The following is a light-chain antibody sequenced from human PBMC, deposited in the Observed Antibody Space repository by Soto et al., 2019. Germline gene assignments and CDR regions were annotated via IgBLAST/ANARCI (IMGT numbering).Light chain of an antibody. V-gene: IGLV2-14*01. Sequence: QSVLTQPASVSGSPGQSVTISCTGTSSDIGRYKFVSWFQRHPGKAPKLLIFEGTNRPSGVSNRFSGSKSGNTASLTISGLQAEDEAIYFCSSSTNTNTPVIFGGGTKVTVL. J-gene: IGLJ2*01. CDR3: SSSTNTNTPVI. CDR1: SSDIGRYKF. CDR2: EGT.